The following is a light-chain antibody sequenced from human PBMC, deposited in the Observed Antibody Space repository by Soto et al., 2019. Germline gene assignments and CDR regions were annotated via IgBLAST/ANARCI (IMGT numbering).Light chain of an antibody. CDR1: SGHSSYA. CDR2: LNSDGSH. J-gene: IGLJ3*02. CDR3: QTWGTGYWV. Sequence: QPVLTQSPSASASLGASVKLTCTLSSGHSSYAIAWHQQQPEKGPRYLMKLNSDGSHTKGDGIPDRFPGSSSGAERYLTISSLQSEDEADYYCQTWGTGYWVFGGGTKLTVL. V-gene: IGLV4-69*01.